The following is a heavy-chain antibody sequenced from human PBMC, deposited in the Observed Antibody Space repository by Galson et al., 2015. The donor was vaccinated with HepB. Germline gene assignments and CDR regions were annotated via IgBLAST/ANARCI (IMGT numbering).Heavy chain of an antibody. CDR1: GYTFTGYY. CDR3: ARAFPTMVRGVITSIDY. V-gene: IGHV1-2*06. D-gene: IGHD3-10*01. CDR2: INPSSGGT. Sequence: SVKVSCKASGYTFTGYYMHWVRQAPGQGLEWMGRINPSSGGTNHAQKFQGRVTMTRDTSISTAYMELSRLRSDDTAVYYCARAFPTMVRGVITSIDYWGQGTLVTVSS. J-gene: IGHJ4*02.